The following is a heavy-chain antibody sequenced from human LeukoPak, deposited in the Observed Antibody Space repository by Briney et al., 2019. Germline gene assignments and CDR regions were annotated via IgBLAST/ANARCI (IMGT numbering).Heavy chain of an antibody. J-gene: IGHJ4*02. V-gene: IGHV3-20*04. D-gene: IGHD3-22*01. CDR3: ARDRYYDTSDFLDY. CDR1: GFTFDYYG. CDR2: INWNGDST. Sequence: GGSLRLSCVASGFTFDYYGMTWVRQAPGKGLEWVSGINWNGDSTDYADCVKGRFTVSRDNGQNFLYLHMNSLRAEDTALYYCARDRYYDTSDFLDYWGQGTLVTVSS.